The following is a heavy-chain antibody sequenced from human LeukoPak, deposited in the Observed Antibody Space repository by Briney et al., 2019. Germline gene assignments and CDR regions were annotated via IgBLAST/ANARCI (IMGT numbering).Heavy chain of an antibody. CDR2: ISGSGGST. CDR3: SKDLYDSSGYPPNDY. CDR1: GFIFSDHG. Sequence: GGSLRLSCAASGFIFSDHGISWVRQAPGKGLEWVSVISGSGGSTYYADSVKGRFTISRDNSKNTLYLQMNSLRAEDTAVYYCSKDLYDSSGYPPNDYWGQGTLVTVSS. J-gene: IGHJ4*02. D-gene: IGHD3-22*01. V-gene: IGHV3-23*01.